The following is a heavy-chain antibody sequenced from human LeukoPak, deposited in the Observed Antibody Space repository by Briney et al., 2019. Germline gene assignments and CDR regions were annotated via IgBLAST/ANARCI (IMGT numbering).Heavy chain of an antibody. Sequence: GGSLRLSCAASGFTFSSYWMSWVRQAPGKGLQWVANINQDGGVKYYVDSVKGRFTISRDNAKNSLYLQMKSLRTEDTAVYYCARYGALDYWGQGTLVTVSS. V-gene: IGHV3-7*04. CDR1: GFTFSSYW. CDR2: INQDGGVK. D-gene: IGHD4-17*01. CDR3: ARYGALDY. J-gene: IGHJ4*02.